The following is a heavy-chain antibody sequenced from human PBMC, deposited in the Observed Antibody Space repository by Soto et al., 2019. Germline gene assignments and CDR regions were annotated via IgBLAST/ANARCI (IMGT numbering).Heavy chain of an antibody. D-gene: IGHD5-18*01. CDR2: INYSGST. CDR1: GGSIRGGGHY. CDR3: ATLGSTYGNSFDY. Sequence: SETLSLTCTVSGGSIRGGGHYWTWIRHRPGKGLECIGYINYSGSTYYNPSLRSRVTISVDTSQGQISLKLSSVTAADTALYYSATLGSTYGNSFDYWGQGTLVTVSS. J-gene: IGHJ4*02. V-gene: IGHV4-31*03.